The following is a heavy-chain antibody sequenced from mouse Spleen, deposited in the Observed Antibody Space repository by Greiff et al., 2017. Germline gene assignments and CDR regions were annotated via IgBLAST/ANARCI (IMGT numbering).Heavy chain of an antibody. D-gene: IGHD2-3*01. CDR1: GFTFSDFY. CDR3: ARANGYYVWYFDV. J-gene: IGHJ1*01. Sequence: DVMLVESGGGLVQSGRSLRLSCATSGFTFSDFYMEWVRQAPGKGLEWIAASRNKANDYTTEYSASVKGRFIVSRDTSQSILYLQMNALRAEDTAIYYCARANGYYVWYFDVWGAGTTVTVSS. V-gene: IGHV7-1*01. CDR2: SRNKANDYTT.